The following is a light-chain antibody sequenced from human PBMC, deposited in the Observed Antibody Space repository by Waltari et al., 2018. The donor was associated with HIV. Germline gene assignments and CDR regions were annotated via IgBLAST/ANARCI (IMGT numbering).Light chain of an antibody. CDR2: WAS. J-gene: IGKJ2*01. CDR3: QQYNNWPPRYT. V-gene: IGKV4-1*01. CDR1: QSVLHSSNNKNY. Sequence: DIVMTQSPDSLAVSLGERATINCKSSQSVLHSSNNKNYLAWYQQKPTQPPKLLIYWASTRESGVPDRFSGSGSGTEFTLTISSLQSEDFAVYYCQQYNNWPPRYTFGQGTKLEIK.